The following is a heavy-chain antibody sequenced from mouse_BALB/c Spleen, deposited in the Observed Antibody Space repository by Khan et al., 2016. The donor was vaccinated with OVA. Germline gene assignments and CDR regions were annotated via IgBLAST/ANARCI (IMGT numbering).Heavy chain of an antibody. CDR3: ARTNYYGDAVDD. J-gene: IGHJ4*01. V-gene: IGHV3-2*02. CDR1: GYSITSNYA. D-gene: IGHD1-2*01. Sequence: EVQLQESGPGLVKPSQSLSLTCTVTGYSITSNYAWNWIRQFPGNKLEWMGYISYSGSTSYNPSLQSRISIPRDTSKNQFFLQLNSVTTEDTATYDGARTNYYGDAVDDWGQGTTVTVSS. CDR2: ISYSGST.